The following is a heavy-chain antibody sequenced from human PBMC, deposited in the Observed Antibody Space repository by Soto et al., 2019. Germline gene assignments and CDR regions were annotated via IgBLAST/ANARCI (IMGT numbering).Heavy chain of an antibody. Sequence: EVQLVESGGGLVQPGGSLRLSCAASGFPFSSYAMNWVRQAPGKGLEWVSYINSGSSTIYYADSAKGRFTISRVNAKNSLYLQMNSLRDEDTAVYFCVRDRGYTGYDLQYWGQGALVAVSS. CDR3: VRDRGYTGYDLQY. D-gene: IGHD5-12*01. CDR2: INSGSSTI. V-gene: IGHV3-48*02. J-gene: IGHJ4*02. CDR1: GFPFSSYA.